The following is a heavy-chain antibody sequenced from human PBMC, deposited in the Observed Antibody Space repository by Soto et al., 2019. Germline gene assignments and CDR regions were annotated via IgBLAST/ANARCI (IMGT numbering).Heavy chain of an antibody. J-gene: IGHJ3*02. V-gene: IGHV5-10-1*01. CDR2: IDPSDSYT. CDR1: GYSFTSYW. Sequence: GESLKISCKGSGYSFTSYWISWVRQMPGKGLEWMGRIDPSDSYTNYSPSFQGHVTISADKSISTAYLQWSSLKASDTAMYYCASPSRYSSSWYAIDISGQATMVTVSS. CDR3: ASPSRYSSSWYAIDI. D-gene: IGHD6-13*01.